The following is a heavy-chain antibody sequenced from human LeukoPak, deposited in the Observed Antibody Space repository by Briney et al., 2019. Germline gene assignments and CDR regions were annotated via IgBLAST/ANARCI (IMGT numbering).Heavy chain of an antibody. D-gene: IGHD3-10*01. V-gene: IGHV3-30*02. CDR1: GFTFSSYG. Sequence: GGSLRLSCAASGFTFSSYGMHWVRQAPGKGLEWVAFIRYDGSNKYYADSVKGRFTISRDNSKNTLYLQMNSLRAEDTAVYYCAKDQTFSYGSGDYWGQGTLVTVSS. CDR2: IRYDGSNK. CDR3: AKDQTFSYGSGDY. J-gene: IGHJ4*02.